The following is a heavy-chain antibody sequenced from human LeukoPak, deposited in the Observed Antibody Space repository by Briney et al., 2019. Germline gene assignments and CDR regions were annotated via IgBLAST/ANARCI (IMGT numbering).Heavy chain of an antibody. D-gene: IGHD4-17*01. Sequence: AETLSLTCTVSGCSISSSSYYWGWIRQPPGKGLEGIVRIYYSESTYYNPSLNSLITISVDTPKNQFSLKLSSVTAADTAVHYCARYGDYGRFSYWGQGTLVTVSS. CDR2: IYYSEST. V-gene: IGHV4-39*01. CDR1: GCSISSSSYY. CDR3: ARYGDYGRFSY. J-gene: IGHJ4*02.